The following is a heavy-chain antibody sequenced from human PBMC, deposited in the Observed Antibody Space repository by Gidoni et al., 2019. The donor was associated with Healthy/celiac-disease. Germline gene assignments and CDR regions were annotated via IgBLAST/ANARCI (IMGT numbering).Heavy chain of an antibody. D-gene: IGHD3-22*01. CDR3: ARHGNYYDSSGYYSFDY. Sequence: QVQLQESGPGLVKPSETLSLTCTVPGGSMRSYYWSWIRQPPGKGLEWIGYIYYSGSTNYNPSLKSRVTISVDTSKNQFSLKLSSVTAADTAVYYCARHGNYYDSSGYYSFDYWGQGTLVTVSS. V-gene: IGHV4-59*08. CDR2: IYYSGST. J-gene: IGHJ4*02. CDR1: GGSMRSYY.